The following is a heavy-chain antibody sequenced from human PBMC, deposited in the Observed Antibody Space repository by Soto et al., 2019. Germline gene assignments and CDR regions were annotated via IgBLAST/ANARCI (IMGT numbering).Heavy chain of an antibody. CDR2: SNPNGGVT. V-gene: IGHV1-2*04. Sequence: QVQLVQSGAEVRKPGASVTVSCRSSGDSFNDYYIHWVRQAPGQGFGWMGWSNPNGGVTKYAQKFQGWVSMTRDTSIRTVYMQLSRLRSDDTAVYYCARESGGATATLDYYYFYMDVWGTGTTVTVSS. CDR1: GDSFNDYY. D-gene: IGHD5-12*01. J-gene: IGHJ6*03. CDR3: ARESGGATATLDYYYFYMDV.